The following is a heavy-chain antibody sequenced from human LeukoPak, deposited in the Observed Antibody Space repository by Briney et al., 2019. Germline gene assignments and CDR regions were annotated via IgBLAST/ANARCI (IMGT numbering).Heavy chain of an antibody. CDR1: GYTFTSYG. CDR2: ISGYNGYT. D-gene: IGHD3-10*01. CDR3: ARDLEEPAMVRGVIGY. V-gene: IGHV1-18*01. J-gene: IGHJ4*02. Sequence: GASVKVSCKASGYTFTSYGISWVRQAPGQGLEWMGWISGYNGYTKYVQKFQGRVTMTTDTSTSTAYMELRSLTSDDTAVYYCARDLEEPAMVRGVIGYWGQGTLVTVSS.